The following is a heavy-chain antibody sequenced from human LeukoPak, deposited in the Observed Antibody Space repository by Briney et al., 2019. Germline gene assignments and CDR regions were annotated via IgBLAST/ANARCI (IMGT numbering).Heavy chain of an antibody. V-gene: IGHV4-59*01. CDR1: GGSISNYY. D-gene: IGHD1-26*01. J-gene: IGHJ3*02. CDR2: MYYSGGT. Sequence: PSETLSLTCTVSGGSISNYYWSWIRQSPGKGLAWSGYMYYSGGTNYNPSLKSRVTISVDTSKNQFSLKLTSVTAADTAVYYCARVRRYSGRSDVFDIWGQGTMVTVSS. CDR3: ARVRRYSGRSDVFDI.